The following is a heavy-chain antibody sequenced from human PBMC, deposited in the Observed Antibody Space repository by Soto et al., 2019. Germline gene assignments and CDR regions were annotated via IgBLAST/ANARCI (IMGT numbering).Heavy chain of an antibody. CDR2: IYYSGST. CDR3: SRDKDSSSWYHTRDYGMDV. Sequence: SETLSLTCTVSGGSISSGGYYWSWIRQHPGKGLEWIGYIYYSGSTYYNPSLKSRVTISVDTSKNQFSLKLSSVTAADTAVYYCSRDKDSSSWYHTRDYGMDVWGQGTTVTVSS. V-gene: IGHV4-31*03. D-gene: IGHD6-13*01. CDR1: GGSISSGGYY. J-gene: IGHJ6*02.